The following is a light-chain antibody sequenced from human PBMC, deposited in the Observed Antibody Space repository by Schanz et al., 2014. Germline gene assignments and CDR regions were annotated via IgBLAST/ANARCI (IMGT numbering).Light chain of an antibody. CDR1: QNVNKYH. CDR2: GAS. V-gene: IGKV3D-20*02. CDR3: QQRSSWLT. Sequence: EIVLTQSPGTLSLSPGERATLSCRASQNVNKYHLAWYQQKPGQAPRLLIYGASIRATGIPDRFVGSGSGTDFTLTISSLEPEDFAVYYCQQRSSWLTFGGGTRVEF. J-gene: IGKJ4*01.